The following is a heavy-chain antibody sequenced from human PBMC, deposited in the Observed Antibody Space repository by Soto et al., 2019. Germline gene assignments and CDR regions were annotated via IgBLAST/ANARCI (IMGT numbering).Heavy chain of an antibody. Sequence: ASVKVSCKASGYTFTNYGISWVRQAPGQGLEWMGWISAYNGNTNYAQNLQGRVTMTTDTSTSTAYMELRSLRSDDTAVYYCARIDVQRLSERLIWAQGTLVTVSS. CDR1: GYTFTNYG. CDR3: ARIDVQRLSERLI. V-gene: IGHV1-18*04. D-gene: IGHD3-3*01. CDR2: ISAYNGNT. J-gene: IGHJ4*02.